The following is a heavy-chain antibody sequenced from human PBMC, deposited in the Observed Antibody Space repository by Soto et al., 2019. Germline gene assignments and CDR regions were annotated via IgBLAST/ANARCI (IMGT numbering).Heavy chain of an antibody. D-gene: IGHD3-3*01. CDR1: GGTFSSYA. Sequence: SVKVSCKASGGTFSSYAISWVRQAPGQGLEWMGGIIPIFGTANYAQKFQGRVTITADESTSTAYMELSSLRSEDTAVYYCAEGDFWSGYSRGWFDPWGQGALVTVSS. CDR2: IIPIFGTA. J-gene: IGHJ5*02. V-gene: IGHV1-69*13. CDR3: AEGDFWSGYSRGWFDP.